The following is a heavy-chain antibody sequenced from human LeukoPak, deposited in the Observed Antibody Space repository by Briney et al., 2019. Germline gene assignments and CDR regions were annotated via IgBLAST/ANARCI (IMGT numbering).Heavy chain of an antibody. J-gene: IGHJ4*02. V-gene: IGHV3-48*01. CDR3: ARGIRRIVATTGLYYFDY. Sequence: SGGSLRLSCAASGFTFSSYWMHWVRQAPGKGLEWVSYISSSSSTIYYADSVKGRFTISRDNAKNSLYLQMNSLRAEDTAVYYCARGIRRIVATTGLYYFDYWGQGTLVTVSS. CDR1: GFTFSSYW. D-gene: IGHD5-12*01. CDR2: ISSSSSTI.